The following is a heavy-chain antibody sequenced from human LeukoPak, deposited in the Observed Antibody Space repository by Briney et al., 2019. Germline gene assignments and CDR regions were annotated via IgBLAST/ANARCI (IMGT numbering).Heavy chain of an antibody. CDR3: ARGGDGYNLFDYFASDY. V-gene: IGHV1-18*01. Sequence: ASVKVSCEASGYTFTSYGISWVRQAPGQGLEWMGWISAYNGNTNYAQKLQGRVTMTTDTSTSTAYMELRSLRSDDTAVYYCARGGDGYNLFDYFASDYWGQGTLVTVSS. CDR1: GYTFTSYG. J-gene: IGHJ4*02. D-gene: IGHD5-24*01. CDR2: ISAYNGNT.